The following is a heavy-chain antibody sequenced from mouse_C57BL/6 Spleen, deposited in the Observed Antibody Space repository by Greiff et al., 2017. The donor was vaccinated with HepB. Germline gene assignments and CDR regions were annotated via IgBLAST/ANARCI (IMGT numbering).Heavy chain of an antibody. J-gene: IGHJ2*01. D-gene: IGHD1-1*01. CDR3: ARRDYGRPYYFDY. Sequence: VQLQQPGAELVRPGSSVKLSCKASGYTFTSYWMDWVKQRPGQGLEWIGNIYPSDSETHYNQKFKDKATLTVDKSSSTAYMQLSSLTSEDSAVYYCARRDYGRPYYFDYWGQGTTLTVSS. V-gene: IGHV1-61*01. CDR2: IYPSDSET. CDR1: GYTFTSYW.